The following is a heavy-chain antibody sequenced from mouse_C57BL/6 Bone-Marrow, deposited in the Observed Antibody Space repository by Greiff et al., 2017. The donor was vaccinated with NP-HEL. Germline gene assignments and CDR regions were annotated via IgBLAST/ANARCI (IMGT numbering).Heavy chain of an antibody. J-gene: IGHJ3*01. CDR1: GYTFTSYW. V-gene: IGHV1-64*01. CDR2: IHPNSGST. Sequence: QVQLQQPGAELVKPGASVKLSCKASGYTFTSYWMHWVKQRPGQGLEWIGMIHPNSGSTNYNEKFKSKATLTVDKSSSTAYMQHSSLTSEDSAVYYCARGTAQSWFAYWGQGTLVTVSA. CDR3: ARGTAQSWFAY. D-gene: IGHD3-2*02.